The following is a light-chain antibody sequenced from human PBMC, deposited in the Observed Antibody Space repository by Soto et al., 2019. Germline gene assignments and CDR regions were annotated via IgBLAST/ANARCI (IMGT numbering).Light chain of an antibody. Sequence: EVVMTQSPATLSVSPGERATLSCKASQSVSSNLVWYQQKPGQAPRLLIFGASTRATGIPARFSGSRSGTEFTLTITSLQSEDFAVYYCQQYNYWPTFGQGTKVEIK. CDR2: GAS. CDR1: QSVSSN. J-gene: IGKJ1*01. CDR3: QQYNYWPT. V-gene: IGKV3-15*01.